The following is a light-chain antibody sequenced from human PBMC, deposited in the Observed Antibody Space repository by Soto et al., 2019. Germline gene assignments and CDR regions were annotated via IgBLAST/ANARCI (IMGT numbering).Light chain of an antibody. CDR3: SSYTNSRTLL. CDR2: GVT. CDR1: SDNY. Sequence: QSALTQPASVCGSPGQSITISCTGTSDNYVSWYQQHPGKVPKLMIYGVTNRPSGVSDRFSGSKSGNTASLTISGLQTEDEADYYCSSYTNSRTLLFGAGTKLTVL. V-gene: IGLV2-14*01. J-gene: IGLJ1*01.